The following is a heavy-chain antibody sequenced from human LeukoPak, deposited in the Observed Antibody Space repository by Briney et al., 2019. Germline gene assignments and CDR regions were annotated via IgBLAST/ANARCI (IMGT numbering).Heavy chain of an antibody. Sequence: ASVKVSCKASGYTFTGYYMHWVLQAPGQGLEWMGRINPNSGGTNYAQKFQGRVTMTRDTSICTAYMELSRLRSDDTAVYYCARDYYDSSGYYSFDYWGQGTLVTVSS. CDR2: INPNSGGT. CDR3: ARDYYDSSGYYSFDY. CDR1: GYTFTGYY. D-gene: IGHD3-22*01. V-gene: IGHV1-2*06. J-gene: IGHJ4*02.